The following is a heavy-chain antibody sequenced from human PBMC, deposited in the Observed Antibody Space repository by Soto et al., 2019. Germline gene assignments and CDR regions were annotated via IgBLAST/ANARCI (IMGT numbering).Heavy chain of an antibody. V-gene: IGHV4-30-4*01. J-gene: IGHJ5*02. Sequence: SETLSLTCTVSGGSISSGDYYWSWIRQPPGKGLEWIGYIYYSGSTYYNPSLKSRVTISVDTSKNQFSLKLSSVTAADTAVYYCVRDVIAAAGTADPDPWGQGTLVTVSS. CDR3: VRDVIAAAGTADPDP. CDR1: GGSISSGDYY. CDR2: IYYSGST. D-gene: IGHD6-13*01.